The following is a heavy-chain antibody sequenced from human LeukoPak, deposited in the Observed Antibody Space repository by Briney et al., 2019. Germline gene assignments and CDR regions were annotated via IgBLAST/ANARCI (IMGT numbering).Heavy chain of an antibody. CDR3: ARGEETTNGALDY. CDR1: GFTFSNHA. J-gene: IGHJ4*02. CDR2: ISYDGSSE. D-gene: IGHD1-14*01. Sequence: GGSLRLSCAAFGFTFSNHAVHWVRQAPGKXXXXXAVISYDGSSEYYVDSVKGRFTISRDNSKRTLYLQINSLRPDDTAMYYCARGEETTNGALDYWGQGTLVTVSS. V-gene: IGHV3-30-3*01.